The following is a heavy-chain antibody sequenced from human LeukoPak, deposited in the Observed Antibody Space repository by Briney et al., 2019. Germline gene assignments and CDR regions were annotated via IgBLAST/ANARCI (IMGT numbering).Heavy chain of an antibody. J-gene: IGHJ4*02. CDR2: ISSSSSYI. D-gene: IGHD3-3*01. V-gene: IGHV3-21*01. Sequence: GGSLGLSCAASGFTFSSYSMNWVRQAPGRGLEWVSSISSSSSYIYYADSVKGRFTISRDNAKNSLYLQMNSLRAEDTAVYYCARDVSYDFWSGYAPYYFDYWGQGTLVTVSS. CDR3: ARDVSYDFWSGYAPYYFDY. CDR1: GFTFSSYS.